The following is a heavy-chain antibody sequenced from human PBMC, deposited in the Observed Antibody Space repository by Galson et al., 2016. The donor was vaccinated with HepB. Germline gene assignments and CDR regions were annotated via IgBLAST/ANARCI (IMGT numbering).Heavy chain of an antibody. CDR1: GGTFTNYI. D-gene: IGHD3-22*01. J-gene: IGHJ6*02. CDR2: IIPILRTP. Sequence: SVKVSCKASGGTFTNYILSWVRQAPGQGLEWMGGIIPILRTPNYAQKFQGRVTITADEFATTAYMELSGLRSEDTAIYYCAREGHINYDTSGYDSTRYYYYYYGMDVWGQGTTVTVSS. V-gene: IGHV1-69*13. CDR3: AREGHINYDTSGYDSTRYYYYYYGMDV.